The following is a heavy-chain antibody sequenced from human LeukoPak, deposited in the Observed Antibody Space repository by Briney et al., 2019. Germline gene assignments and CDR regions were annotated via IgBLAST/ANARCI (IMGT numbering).Heavy chain of an antibody. CDR1: GFTFSSYA. V-gene: IGHV3-23*01. J-gene: IGHJ3*02. Sequence: GASLRLSCAASGFTFSSYAMSWVRQAPGKGLEWVSAISGSGGSTYYADSVKGRFTISRDNSKNTLYLQMNSLRTEDTAVYYCAKSSGAYYVGAFDIWGQGTMVTASS. CDR2: ISGSGGST. CDR3: AKSSGAYYVGAFDI. D-gene: IGHD1-26*01.